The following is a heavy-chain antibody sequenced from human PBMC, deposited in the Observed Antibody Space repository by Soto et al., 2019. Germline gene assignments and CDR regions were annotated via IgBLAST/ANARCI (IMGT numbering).Heavy chain of an antibody. J-gene: IGHJ6*02. V-gene: IGHV1-69*01. Sequence: QVQLVQSGAEVKKPGSSVKVSCKAPGGTFSSYAISWVRQASGQGLEWMGGIIPIFGTANYAQKFQGRVTITADESTSSGYMELSSLRSEDTAVYYCARSQGGSSSLDIYYYYYYGMDVWGQGTRVTVSS. CDR2: IIPIFGTA. CDR3: ARSQGGSSSLDIYYYYYYGMDV. D-gene: IGHD2-15*01. CDR1: GGTFSSYA.